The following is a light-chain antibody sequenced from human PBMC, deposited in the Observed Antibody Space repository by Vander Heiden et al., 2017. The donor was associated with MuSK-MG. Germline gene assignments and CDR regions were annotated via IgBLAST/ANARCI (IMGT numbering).Light chain of an antibody. CDR1: QSVSSNY. CDR2: GAS. Sequence: EIVLTQSPGTLSLSPGERATLSCRASQSVSSNYLAWYQQKPGQAPRLLIYGASSRATGIPDRFSGSGSGTDFTLTISRLEPEDIAVYYCQQYGRSPLTFGGGTKVEI. CDR3: QQYGRSPLT. J-gene: IGKJ4*01. V-gene: IGKV3-20*01.